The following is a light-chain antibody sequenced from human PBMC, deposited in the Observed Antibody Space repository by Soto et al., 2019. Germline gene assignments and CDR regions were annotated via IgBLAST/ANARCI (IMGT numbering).Light chain of an antibody. V-gene: IGLV2-11*01. CDR3: CSYAGSYTVV. CDR2: DVS. CDR1: SSDVGGYSY. Sequence: QSVLTQPRSVSGSPGQSVTISCTGTSSDVGGYSYVSWFQQYPGEAPKLMIYDVSKRPSGVPDRFSGSRSGNTASLTISGLQAEDEADYFCCSYAGSYTVVFGGGTKLTVL. J-gene: IGLJ2*01.